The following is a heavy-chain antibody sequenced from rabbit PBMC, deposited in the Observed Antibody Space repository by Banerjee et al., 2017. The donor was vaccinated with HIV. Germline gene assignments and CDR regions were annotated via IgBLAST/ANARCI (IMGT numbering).Heavy chain of an antibody. D-gene: IGHD4-2*01. CDR2: IDDST. J-gene: IGHJ4*01. Sequence: QEQLVESGGGLVQPEGSLTLTCTASGFSISNNYYMCWVRQAPGKGLELIACIDDSTYYARWPKGRFTISKTSSTTVDLKMTSLTVADTATYFCARDVYVGTYYYFDLWGPGTLVTVS. V-gene: IGHV1S45*01. CDR1: GFSISNNYY. CDR3: ARDVYVGTYYYFDL.